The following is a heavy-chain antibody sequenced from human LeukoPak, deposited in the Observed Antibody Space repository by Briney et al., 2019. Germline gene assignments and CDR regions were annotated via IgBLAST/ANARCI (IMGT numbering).Heavy chain of an antibody. CDR1: GFSLSTSGMC. Sequence: SGPTLVNPTQTLTLTCTFSGFSLSTSGMCVSWIRQPPGKALEWLARIDWDDDKYYSTSLKTRLTISKDTSKNQVVLTMTNMDPVDTATYYCARSQTYGSSGKANDYWGQGTLVTVSS. V-gene: IGHV2-70*11. J-gene: IGHJ4*02. CDR2: IDWDDDK. D-gene: IGHD3-22*01. CDR3: ARSQTYGSSGKANDY.